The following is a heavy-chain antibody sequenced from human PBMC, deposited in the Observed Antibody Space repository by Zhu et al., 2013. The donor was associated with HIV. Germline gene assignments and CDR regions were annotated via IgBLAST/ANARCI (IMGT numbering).Heavy chain of an antibody. CDR1: GYSFRAYF. V-gene: IGHV1-2*02. D-gene: IGHD6-6*01. CDR3: ARVGRGSSTYFYDMDV. CDR2: INPNSGGT. Sequence: QVQLVQSGAEMKKPGASVKLSCRASGYSFRAYFIHWIRQAPGQGLEWMGWINPNSGGTNYAQKFQGRVTMTRDTSISTAYMELSRLRSDDTAVYYCARVGRGSSTYFYDMDVWGQGTTVHRLL. J-gene: IGHJ6*02.